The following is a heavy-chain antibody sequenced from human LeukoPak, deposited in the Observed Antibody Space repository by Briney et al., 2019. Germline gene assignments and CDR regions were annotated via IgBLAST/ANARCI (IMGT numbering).Heavy chain of an antibody. CDR1: GGSISSYY. CDR3: AGAYGSGSYYKKKRGFDY. CDR2: IYYSGST. V-gene: IGHV4-59*12. D-gene: IGHD3-10*01. Sequence: SETLSLTCTVSGGSISSYYWSWIRQPPGKGLEWIGYIYYSGSTNYNPSLKSRVTISVDTSKNQFSLKLSSVTAADTAVYYCAGAYGSGSYYKKKRGFDYWGQGTLVTVSS. J-gene: IGHJ4*02.